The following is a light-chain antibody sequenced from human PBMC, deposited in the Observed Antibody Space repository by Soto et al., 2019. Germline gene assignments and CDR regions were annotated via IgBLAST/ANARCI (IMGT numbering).Light chain of an antibody. V-gene: IGLV2-11*01. J-gene: IGLJ1*01. CDR3: CSYGGSYSV. CDR1: SSDVGGYNF. Sequence: QSALTQPRSVSGSPGQSVTISCTGTSSDVGGYNFVSWYQQHPGKVPKLMIYDVTKRPSGVPNRFSGSKSGNTASLTISALQAEDEADYYCCSYGGSYSVFGTGTKVTVL. CDR2: DVT.